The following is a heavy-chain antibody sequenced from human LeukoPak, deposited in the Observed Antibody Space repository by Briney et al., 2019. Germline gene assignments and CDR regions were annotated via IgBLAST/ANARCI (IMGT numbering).Heavy chain of an antibody. Sequence: GGSLRLSCAASGFTFDDYAMHWVRQAPGKGLEWVSGISWNSGSIGYADSVKGRFTISRDNAKNSLYLQMNSLRAEDTALYYCAKVNRGSYDTYYFDYWGQGTLVTVSS. CDR3: AKVNRGSYDTYYFDY. D-gene: IGHD1-26*01. CDR1: GFTFDDYA. V-gene: IGHV3-9*01. CDR2: ISWNSGSI. J-gene: IGHJ4*02.